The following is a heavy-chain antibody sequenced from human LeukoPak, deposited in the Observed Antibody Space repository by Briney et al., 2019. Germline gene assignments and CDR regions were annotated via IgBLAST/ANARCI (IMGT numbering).Heavy chain of an antibody. D-gene: IGHD3-10*01. CDR1: GASINSGTYY. V-gene: IGHV4-39*01. CDR3: ARRSYGVPFDP. CDR2: FSYSGNI. J-gene: IGHJ5*02. Sequence: SETLSLTCTVSGASINSGTYYWGWVRQPPGKGLVWIGTFSYSGNIYYNPSLKSRVTISVDMSKNQFSLELTSVTAADTAVYYCARRSYGVPFDPWGQGILVTVSS.